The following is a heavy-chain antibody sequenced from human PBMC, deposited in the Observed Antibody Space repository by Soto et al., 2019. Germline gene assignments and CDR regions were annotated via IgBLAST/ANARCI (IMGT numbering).Heavy chain of an antibody. CDR1: GYTFTKYI. V-gene: IGHV1-46*01. J-gene: IGHJ5*02. CDR3: ARDKKPPGEHNSFDP. CDR2: FNPSAGST. Sequence: ASGKVCCKASGYTFTKYIVHWVRQAPGRGLEWMGMFNPSAGSTAYAQKFQGRVTMTGDTSTSTVYMEVSSLRSEDTALYYCARDKKPPGEHNSFDPWGQGTLVTVS.